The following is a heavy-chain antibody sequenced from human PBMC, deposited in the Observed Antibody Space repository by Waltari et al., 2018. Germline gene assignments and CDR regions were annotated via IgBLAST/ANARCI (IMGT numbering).Heavy chain of an antibody. Sequence: EVQVVETGGGLIQPGGSLRLSCAPSGFTVSNNYMSWVRQAPGKGREGVSVIYSGGSTYYADSVKGRFTISRDNSKNTLYLQMNSLRVEDTAVYHCVTHDHDSTNFFYYYMDVWGKGTTVTVSS. D-gene: IGHD2-15*01. V-gene: IGHV3-53*02. CDR3: VTHDHDSTNFFYYYMDV. CDR2: IYSGGST. CDR1: GFTVSNNY. J-gene: IGHJ6*03.